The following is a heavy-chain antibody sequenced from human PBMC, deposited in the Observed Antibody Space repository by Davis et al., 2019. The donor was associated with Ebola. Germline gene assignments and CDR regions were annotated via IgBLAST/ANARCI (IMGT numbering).Heavy chain of an antibody. D-gene: IGHD6-19*01. Sequence: ASVKVSCKASGYTFTGYYMHWVRQAPGQGLEWMGWINPNSGGTNYAQKFQGWVTMTRDTSISTAYMELSRLRSDDTAVYYCAGQIFGSGWRRRGFDYWGQGTLVTVSS. J-gene: IGHJ4*02. CDR3: AGQIFGSGWRRRGFDY. V-gene: IGHV1-2*04. CDR2: INPNSGGT. CDR1: GYTFTGYY.